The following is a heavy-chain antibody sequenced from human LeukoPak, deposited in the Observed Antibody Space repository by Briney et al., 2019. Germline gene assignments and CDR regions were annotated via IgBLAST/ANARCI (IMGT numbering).Heavy chain of an antibody. CDR3: ASYFVGNGGRGY. Sequence: SQTLSLTCTVSGDSINSGNSHWTWIRQPPGKGLEWLGSVYDSWNNYYNPSLESRITMSVDTSKNQYSLELSSVIAADTAVYYCASYFVGNGGRGYWGQGALVTVSS. CDR2: VYDSWNN. CDR1: GDSINSGNSH. V-gene: IGHV4-30-4*01. J-gene: IGHJ4*02. D-gene: IGHD3-10*02.